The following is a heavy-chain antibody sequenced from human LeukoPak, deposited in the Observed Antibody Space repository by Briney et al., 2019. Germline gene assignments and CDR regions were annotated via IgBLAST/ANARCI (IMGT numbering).Heavy chain of an antibody. Sequence: GESLKISCKGSGYSLTSYWIGWVRQMPGKGLEWMGIIYPGDSDTRYSPSFQGQVTISADKSISTAYLQWSSLKASDTAMYYCARQDSSGYYEYYYGMDVWGQGTTVTVSS. V-gene: IGHV5-51*01. J-gene: IGHJ6*02. CDR2: IYPGDSDT. D-gene: IGHD3-22*01. CDR3: ARQDSSGYYEYYYGMDV. CDR1: GYSLTSYW.